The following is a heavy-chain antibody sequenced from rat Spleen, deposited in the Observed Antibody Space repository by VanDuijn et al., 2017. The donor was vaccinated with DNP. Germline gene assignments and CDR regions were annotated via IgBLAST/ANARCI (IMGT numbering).Heavy chain of an antibody. CDR3: ARSPYYYSGDSMDA. D-gene: IGHD1-1*01. CDR1: GYSITSTYR. V-gene: IGHV3-3*01. Sequence: EVQLQESGPGLVKPSQSLSLTCSVTGYSITSTYRWNWIRKFPGNKLEWMGYINSGGSTNYNPSLKSRIPITRDTSKNQFFLQVNSVTTEDTATYYCARSPYYYSGDSMDAWGQGASVTVSS. J-gene: IGHJ4*01. CDR2: INSGGST.